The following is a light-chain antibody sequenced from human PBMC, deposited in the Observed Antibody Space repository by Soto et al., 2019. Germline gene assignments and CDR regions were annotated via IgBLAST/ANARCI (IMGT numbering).Light chain of an antibody. J-gene: IGKJ1*01. CDR1: QTISSW. CDR3: HHYNAYPWT. CDR2: KAS. Sequence: DIQMTQSPSTLSGSVGDRVTITCRASQTISSWLAWYQQKPGKAPKLLIYKASTLKSGVPSRFSGSGSGTEFTLTISSLQPDDFATYYCHHYNAYPWTFGQGTKVDIK. V-gene: IGKV1-5*03.